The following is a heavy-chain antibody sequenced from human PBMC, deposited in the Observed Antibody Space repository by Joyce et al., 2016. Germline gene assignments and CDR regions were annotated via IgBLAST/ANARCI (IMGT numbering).Heavy chain of an antibody. CDR1: GDIFNAYG. V-gene: IGHV1-69*01. J-gene: IGHJ4*02. CDR3: ARGRGDDFWSGYYGSIDY. D-gene: IGHD3-3*01. CDR2: IVPMSATT. Sequence: QVQLEQSGAEVKKLGSSVKVSCKTSGDIFNAYGINWVRQARGKGLGWRGGIVPMSATTYYAQKFRGGLAVSAHEPTSTVYMELSSLRSDDTGTYYCARGRGDDFWSGYYGSIDYWGQGTLVSVSS.